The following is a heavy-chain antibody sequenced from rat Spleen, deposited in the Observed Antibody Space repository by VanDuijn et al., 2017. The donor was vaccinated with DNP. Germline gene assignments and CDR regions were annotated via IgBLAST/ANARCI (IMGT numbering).Heavy chain of an antibody. J-gene: IGHJ1*01. D-gene: IGHD1-11*01. CDR1: GFMFSNYW. Sequence: EVQLVESGGGPVQPGRSLKLSCVASGFMFSNYWMTWIRQAPGKGLGWVASISNTGDYTYYSESVKGRFSLSRDNAKSTLYLQVNSLRSEETATYYCARHDSYGGYSAWYFDFWGPGTMVTVSS. V-gene: IGHV5-31*01. CDR3: ARHDSYGGYSAWYFDF. CDR2: ISNTGDYT.